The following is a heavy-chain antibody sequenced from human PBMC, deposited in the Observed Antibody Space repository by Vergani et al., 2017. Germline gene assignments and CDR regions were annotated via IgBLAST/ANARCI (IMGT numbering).Heavy chain of an antibody. Sequence: QVQLVQSGAEVKKPGASVKVSCKVSGYTLTELSMHWVRQAPGKGLEWMGGFDPEDGETIYAQKLQGRVTMTRDTSTSTVYMELSSLRSEDTAIYYCARGDYGILTGYRYWGQGTLVTVSA. CDR2: FDPEDGET. V-gene: IGHV1-24*01. D-gene: IGHD3-9*01. CDR3: ARGDYGILTGYRY. CDR1: GYTLTELS. J-gene: IGHJ4*02.